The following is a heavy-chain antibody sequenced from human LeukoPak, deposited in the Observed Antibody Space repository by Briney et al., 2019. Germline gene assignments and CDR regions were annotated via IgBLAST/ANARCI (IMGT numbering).Heavy chain of an antibody. J-gene: IGHJ4*02. CDR2: ISAYNGNT. CDR3: ARNGRVRRVVKDLFEY. Sequence: ASVKVSCKASGYTFTSYGISWVRQAPGQGLEWMGWISAYNGNTNYAQKLQGRVTMTTDTSTGTAYLDLRSLRSDDTAMYYCARNGRVRRVVKDLFEYWGQGTLVAVSS. CDR1: GYTFTSYG. D-gene: IGHD3-10*01. V-gene: IGHV1-18*01.